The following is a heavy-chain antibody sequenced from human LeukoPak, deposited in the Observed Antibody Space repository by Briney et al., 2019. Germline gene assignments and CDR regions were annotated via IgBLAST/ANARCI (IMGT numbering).Heavy chain of an antibody. CDR2: INHSGST. CDR1: GGSFSGYY. Sequence: SETLSLTCAVYGGSFSGYYWSWLRQPPGKGLEWIGEINHSGSTNYNPSLKSRVTISVDTSKNQFSLKLSSVTAADTAVYYCARHPVLRRYFDWLPYYFDYWGQGTLVTVSS. V-gene: IGHV4-34*01. CDR3: ARHPVLRRYFDWLPYYFDY. D-gene: IGHD3-9*01. J-gene: IGHJ4*02.